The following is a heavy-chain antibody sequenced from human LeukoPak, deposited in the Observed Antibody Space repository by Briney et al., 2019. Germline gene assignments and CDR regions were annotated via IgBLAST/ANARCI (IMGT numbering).Heavy chain of an antibody. V-gene: IGHV3-74*01. D-gene: IGHD2-8*02. Sequence: GGSLRLSCAASGFTLSSYWMHWVRQAPGKGLMWVSRVNSDGSSTSYADSVKGRFTIFRDNAKNTVNLQMNSLRAEDTAVYYCARDSCTGGTCYFGYWGQGTLVTVSS. J-gene: IGHJ4*02. CDR1: GFTLSSYW. CDR3: ARDSCTGGTCYFGY. CDR2: VNSDGSST.